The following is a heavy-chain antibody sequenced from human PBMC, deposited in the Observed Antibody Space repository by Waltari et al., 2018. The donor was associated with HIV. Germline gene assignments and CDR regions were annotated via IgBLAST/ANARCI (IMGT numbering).Heavy chain of an antibody. J-gene: IGHJ4*02. CDR3: ARHDPGTYYYFDY. Sequence: QLQLQESGPGLVKPSETLSLTCSVSGGSSNSYSWGWIRQPPGKGLEWIGSIYYGGGTFYNSSLNSRLTISVDTSKNQFSLKLSSVTAADTAVYYCARHDPGTYYYFDYWGQGTLVTVSS. D-gene: IGHD3-10*01. V-gene: IGHV4-39*01. CDR2: IYYGGGT. CDR1: GGSSNSYS.